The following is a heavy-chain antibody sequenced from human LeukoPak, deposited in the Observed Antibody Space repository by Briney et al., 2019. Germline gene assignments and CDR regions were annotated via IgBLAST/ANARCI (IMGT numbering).Heavy chain of an antibody. V-gene: IGHV3-7*01. D-gene: IGHD3-22*01. Sequence: PGGSLRLSCAASGFTFTNYGMHWVRQAPGRGLEWVATIKQDGSEKYYVDSVKGRFTISRDNAKNSPYLQMNSLRAEDTAVYYCARGLYDSSGYPQKRARPYYYYYMDVWGKGTTVTVSS. CDR2: IKQDGSEK. CDR1: GFTFTNYG. J-gene: IGHJ6*03. CDR3: ARGLYDSSGYPQKRARPYYYYYMDV.